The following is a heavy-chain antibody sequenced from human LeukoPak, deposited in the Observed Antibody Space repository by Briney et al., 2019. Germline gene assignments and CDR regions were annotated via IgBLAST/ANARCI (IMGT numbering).Heavy chain of an antibody. J-gene: IGHJ4*02. CDR2: ISSSGGTI. D-gene: IGHD6-6*01. CDR3: ARMRPELDY. V-gene: IGHV3-48*03. CDR1: GFTFSSYE. Sequence: PGGSLRLSCAASGFTFSSYEMNWVRQAPGKGLEWISYISSSGGTIYYADSVKGRFTISRDNAKNSLYLQMNSLRAEDTAVYYCARMRPELDYWGQETLVTVSS.